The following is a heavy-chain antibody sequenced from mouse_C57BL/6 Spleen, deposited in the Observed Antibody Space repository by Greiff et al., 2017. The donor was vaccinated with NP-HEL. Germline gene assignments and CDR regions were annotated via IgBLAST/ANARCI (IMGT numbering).Heavy chain of an antibody. D-gene: IGHD1-1*01. V-gene: IGHV5-4*01. Sequence: EVKVVESGGGLVKPGGSLKLSCAASGFTFSSYAMSWVRQTPEKRLECVATISDGGSYTYYPDNVKGRFTISRDNAKNNLYLQMSHLKSEDTAMYYCVRESLVAKDWFAYWGQGTLVTVSA. J-gene: IGHJ3*01. CDR3: VRESLVAKDWFAY. CDR2: ISDGGSYT. CDR1: GFTFSSYA.